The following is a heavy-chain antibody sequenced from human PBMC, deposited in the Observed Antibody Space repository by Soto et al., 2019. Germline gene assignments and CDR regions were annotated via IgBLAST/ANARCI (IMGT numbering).Heavy chain of an antibody. D-gene: IGHD3-22*01. CDR3: AKGGYYYDSSGSKMSYYFDY. V-gene: IGHV3-23*01. J-gene: IGHJ4*02. Sequence: GGSLRLSCAASGFTFSSYAMSWVRQAPGKGLERVSAISGSGGSTYYADSVKGRFTISKDNSKNTLYLQMNSLRAEDTAVYYCAKGGYYYDSSGSKMSYYFDYWGQGTLVTVSS. CDR1: GFTFSSYA. CDR2: ISGSGGST.